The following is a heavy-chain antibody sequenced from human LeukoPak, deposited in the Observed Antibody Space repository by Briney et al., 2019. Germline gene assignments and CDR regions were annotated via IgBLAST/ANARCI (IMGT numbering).Heavy chain of an antibody. CDR3: WDTNWNGDWDY. Sequence: GGSLRLSCAASGFTFSNAWMHWVRQAPGKGLEWVGRIKSKAHGGTTDYAAHVKGRFTISRDDSKNTLYLQMNSLKTEDTAVYYCWDTNWNGDWDYWGQGTLVTVSS. V-gene: IGHV3-15*01. CDR1: GFTFSNAW. J-gene: IGHJ4*02. CDR2: IKSKAHGGTT. D-gene: IGHD1-1*01.